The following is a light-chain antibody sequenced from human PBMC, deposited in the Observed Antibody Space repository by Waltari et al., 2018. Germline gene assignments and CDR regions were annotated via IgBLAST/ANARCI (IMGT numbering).Light chain of an antibody. J-gene: IGKJ1*01. CDR3: QHYVSLPVT. Sequence: EIVLTQSPGTLSLSPGERATLSCRASQSVSRALAWYQQNPGQAPRLLIYGASNRATGIPDRLSGSGSGTDFSLIISRLEPEVFAVYYCQHYVSLPVTFGQGTKVEIK. V-gene: IGKV3-20*01. CDR2: GAS. CDR1: QSVSRA.